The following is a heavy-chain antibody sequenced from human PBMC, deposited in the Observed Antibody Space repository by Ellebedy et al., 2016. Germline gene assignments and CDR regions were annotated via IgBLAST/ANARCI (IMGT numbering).Heavy chain of an antibody. CDR3: VRGVGGTSLNWFDP. Sequence: GESLKISXTSSESTFSGYTMNCVRQAPGKGLEWVSSITSTGTYIHYADLLKGRFTISRDNAKDSLYLQMNSLRPEDTAVYYCVRGVGGTSLNWFDPWGQGTLVTVSS. J-gene: IGHJ5*02. CDR1: ESTFSGYT. CDR2: ITSTGTYI. V-gene: IGHV3-21*01. D-gene: IGHD3-16*01.